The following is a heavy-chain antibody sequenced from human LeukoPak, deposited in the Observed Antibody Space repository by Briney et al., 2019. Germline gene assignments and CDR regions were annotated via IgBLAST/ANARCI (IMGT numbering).Heavy chain of an antibody. CDR1: GFTFSSYA. V-gene: IGHV3-23*01. D-gene: IGHD5-24*01. CDR3: AKDRQRWLQWYFDY. Sequence: GGSLRLSCAASGFTFSSYAMSWVRQAPGEGLEWVSAISGSGGGTYYADSVKGRFTISRDNSKNTLYLQMNSLRAEDTAVYYYAKDRQRWLQWYFDYWGQGTLVTVSS. J-gene: IGHJ4*02. CDR2: ISGSGGGT.